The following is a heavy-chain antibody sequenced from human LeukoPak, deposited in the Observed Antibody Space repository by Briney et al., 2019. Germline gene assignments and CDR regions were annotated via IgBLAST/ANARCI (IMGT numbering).Heavy chain of an antibody. Sequence: ASVKVSCKASGYTFTGYYMHWVRQAPGQGLEWMGRINPNSGGTNYAQKFQGRVTMTRDTSISTAYMELSRLRSDDTAVYYCARSSYSVWRFDPWGRGTLVTVSS. V-gene: IGHV1-2*06. CDR3: ARSSYSVWRFDP. D-gene: IGHD1-1*01. CDR1: GYTFTGYY. J-gene: IGHJ5*02. CDR2: INPNSGGT.